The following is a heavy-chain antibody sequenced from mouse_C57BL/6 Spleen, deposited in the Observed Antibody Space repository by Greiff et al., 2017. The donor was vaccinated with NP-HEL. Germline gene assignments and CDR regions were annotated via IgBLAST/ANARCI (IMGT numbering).Heavy chain of an antibody. CDR1: GYTFTSYG. D-gene: IGHD1-1*01. CDR2: IYPRSGNT. CDR3: ARVATVVAPGFAY. Sequence: QVQLQQSGAELARPGASVKLSCKASGYTFTSYGISWVKQRTGQGLEWIGEIYPRSGNTYYNEKFKGKATLTADKSSSTAYMELRSLTSEDSAVVFCARVATVVAPGFAYWGQGTLVTVSA. J-gene: IGHJ3*01. V-gene: IGHV1-81*01.